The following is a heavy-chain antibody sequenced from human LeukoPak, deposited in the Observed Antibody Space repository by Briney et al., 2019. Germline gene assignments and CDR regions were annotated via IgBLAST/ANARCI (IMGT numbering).Heavy chain of an antibody. D-gene: IGHD3-22*01. J-gene: IGHJ3*02. CDR2: IYHSGST. Sequence: SETLSLTCTVSGYSISSGYYWGWIRQPPGKGLEWIGSIYHSGSTYYNPSLKSRVTISVDTSKNQFSLKLSSVTAADTAVYYCARDPGTYYYDSSGYYYFNAFDIWGQGTMVTVSS. CDR3: ARDPGTYYYDSSGYYYFNAFDI. CDR1: GYSISSGYY. V-gene: IGHV4-38-2*02.